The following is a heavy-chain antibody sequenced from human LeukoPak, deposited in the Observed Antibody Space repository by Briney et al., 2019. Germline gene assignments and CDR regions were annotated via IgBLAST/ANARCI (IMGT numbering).Heavy chain of an antibody. CDR2: IYHSGNT. Sequence: SETLSLTCTVSGGSISSYYWSWIRQPPGKGLEWIGTIYHSGNTYYNPSLKSRVTISIDTSKNQFFLKLRSVTATDTAVYYCARVRRSRLAELDYWGQGTLVTVSS. CDR3: ARVRRSRLAELDY. V-gene: IGHV4-59*08. D-gene: IGHD3-16*01. J-gene: IGHJ4*02. CDR1: GGSISSYY.